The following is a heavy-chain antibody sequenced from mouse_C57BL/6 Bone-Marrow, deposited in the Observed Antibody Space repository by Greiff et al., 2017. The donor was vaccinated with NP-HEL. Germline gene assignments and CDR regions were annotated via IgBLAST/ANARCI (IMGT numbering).Heavy chain of an antibody. CDR2: ISYDGSN. CDR1: GYSITSGYY. V-gene: IGHV3-6*01. CDR3: ARKDADGYLYWYFDV. Sequence: ESGPGLVKPSHSLSLTCSVTGYSITSGYYWNWIRQFPGNKLEWMGYISYDGSNNYNPSLKNRISITRDTSKNQFFLKLNSVTTEDTATYYCARKDADGYLYWYFDVWGTGTTVTVSS. J-gene: IGHJ1*03. D-gene: IGHD2-3*01.